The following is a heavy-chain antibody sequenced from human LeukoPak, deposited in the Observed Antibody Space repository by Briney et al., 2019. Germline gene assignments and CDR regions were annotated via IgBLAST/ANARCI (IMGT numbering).Heavy chain of an antibody. V-gene: IGHV3-23*01. CDR1: GFTFSSYA. J-gene: IGHJ4*02. Sequence: GGSLRLSCAASGFTFSSYAMSWVRQAPGKGLEWVSAISGSGGSTYYADSVKGRFTNSRDNSKNTLYLQMNSLRAEDTAVYYCAKDLRLPGYSSGWTGGERTFDYWGQGTLVTVSS. CDR3: AKDLRLPGYSSGWTGGERTFDY. CDR2: ISGSGGST. D-gene: IGHD6-19*01.